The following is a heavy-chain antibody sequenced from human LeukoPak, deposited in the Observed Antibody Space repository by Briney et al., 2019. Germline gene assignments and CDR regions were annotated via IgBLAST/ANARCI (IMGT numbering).Heavy chain of an antibody. CDR2: ISHNGAST. Sequence: GGALRLSCAASGFTFSSYAMTWVRQPPGKGLEWVSSISHNGASTYNAAPVKGGSTSSRENSKKTLFMQINTLRAETTAVCYWAREGGSGWNHYAFYIWGQGTMVTVSS. J-gene: IGHJ3*02. D-gene: IGHD6-19*01. V-gene: IGHV3-23*01. CDR1: GFTFSSYA. CDR3: AREGGSGWNHYAFYI.